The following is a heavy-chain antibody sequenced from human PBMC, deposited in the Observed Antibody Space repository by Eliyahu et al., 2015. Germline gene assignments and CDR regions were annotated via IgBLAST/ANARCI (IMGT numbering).Heavy chain of an antibody. CDR2: IYHSGST. D-gene: IGHD5-24*01. CDR1: GGSISSSNX. V-gene: IGHV4-4*02. J-gene: IGHJ6*02. CDR3: ARDWGEMATIRDYYYGMDV. Sequence: QVQLQESGPGLVXPSGTLSLTCAVSGGSISSSNXWSWVRQPPGKGLEWIGEIYHSGSTNYNPSLKSRVTISVDKSKNQFSLKLSSVTATDTAVYYCARDWGEMATIRDYYYGMDVWGQGTTVTVSS.